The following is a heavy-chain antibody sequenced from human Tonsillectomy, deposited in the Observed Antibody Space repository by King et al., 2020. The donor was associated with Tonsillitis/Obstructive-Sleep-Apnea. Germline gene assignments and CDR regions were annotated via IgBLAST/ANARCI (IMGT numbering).Heavy chain of an antibody. D-gene: IGHD3-3*01. V-gene: IGHV4-61*01. J-gene: IGHJ4*02. Sequence: QLQESGPGLVKPSETLSLTCTVSGGSVSSGSYYWSWIRQPPGKGLEWIGYIYYSGSTNYNPSVKSRVTISVDTSKNQFSLKLSSVTAADTAVYYCAREGRYYDFWSGYFFFDYWGQGTLVTVSS. CDR2: IYYSGST. CDR3: AREGRYYDFWSGYFFFDY. CDR1: GGSVSSGSYY.